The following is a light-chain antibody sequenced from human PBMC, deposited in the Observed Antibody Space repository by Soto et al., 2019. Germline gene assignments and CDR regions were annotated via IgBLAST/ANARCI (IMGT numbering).Light chain of an antibody. V-gene: IGLV4-60*02. CDR3: ETWDTNTRV. CDR2: LEGSGTY. J-gene: IGLJ2*01. Sequence: QSVLTQSSSASASLGSSVKLTCTLSSGHSSYIIAWHQQQPGKAPWYLMKLEGSGTYNKGSGVPDRFSGSSSGADRYLTISNFQFEDEADYYCETWDTNTRVFGGGTKLTVL. CDR1: SGHSSYI.